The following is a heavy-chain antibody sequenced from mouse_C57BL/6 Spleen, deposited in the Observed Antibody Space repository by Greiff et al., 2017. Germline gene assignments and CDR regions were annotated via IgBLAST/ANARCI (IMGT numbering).Heavy chain of an antibody. CDR1: GYAFSSYW. CDR2: IYPGDGDT. Sequence: QVQLQQSGAELVKPGASVKISCKASGYAFSSYWMNWVKQRPGKGLEWIGRIYPGDGDTNYNGKFKGKATLTADKSSSTAYMQLSGLTSEDSAVYFCARVDGYYVFAYWGQGTLVTVSA. CDR3: ARVDGYYVFAY. V-gene: IGHV1-80*01. J-gene: IGHJ3*01. D-gene: IGHD2-3*01.